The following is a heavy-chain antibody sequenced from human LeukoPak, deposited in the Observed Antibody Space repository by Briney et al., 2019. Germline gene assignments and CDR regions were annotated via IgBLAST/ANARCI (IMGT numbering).Heavy chain of an antibody. J-gene: IGHJ4*02. CDR3: ARVYYDSSSDTTFDY. V-gene: IGHV1-2*02. D-gene: IGHD3-22*01. Sequence: ASVKVSCKASGYTFTSYAIHWVRQAPGQGLEWMGWINPNSGGTNYQGRVTMTRDTSISTAYMELSRLRSDDTAVYYCARVYYDSSSDTTFDYWGQGTLVTVSS. CDR1: GYTFTSYA. CDR2: INPNSGGT.